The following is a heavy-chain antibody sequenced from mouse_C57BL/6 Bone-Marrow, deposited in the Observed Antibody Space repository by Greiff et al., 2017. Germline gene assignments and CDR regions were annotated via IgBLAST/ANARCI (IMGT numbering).Heavy chain of an antibody. CDR1: GYTFTSYW. Sequence: QVQLQQPGAELVMPGASVKLSCKASGYTFTSYWMHWVKQRPGQGLEWIGEIDPSDSYTNYNQKFKGKSTLTVDKSSSTAYMQLSSLTSEDSAVYYCARGGYYDYRFPYYAMDYWGQGTSVTVSS. D-gene: IGHD2-4*01. J-gene: IGHJ4*01. CDR3: ARGGYYDYRFPYYAMDY. V-gene: IGHV1-69*01. CDR2: IDPSDSYT.